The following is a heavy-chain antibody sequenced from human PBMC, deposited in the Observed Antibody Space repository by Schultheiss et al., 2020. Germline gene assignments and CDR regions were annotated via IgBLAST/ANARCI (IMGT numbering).Heavy chain of an antibody. CDR3: ARSVVYYYDSSGYDGAFDI. V-gene: IGHV3-23*01. CDR2: ISGSGGST. CDR1: GFTFSSYA. Sequence: GGSLRLSCAASGFTFSSYAMSWVRQAPGKGLEWVSAISGSGGSTYYADSVKGRFTISRDNSKNTLYLQMNSLRAEDTAVYYCARSVVYYYDSSGYDGAFDIWGQGTMVTVSS. J-gene: IGHJ3*02. D-gene: IGHD3-22*01.